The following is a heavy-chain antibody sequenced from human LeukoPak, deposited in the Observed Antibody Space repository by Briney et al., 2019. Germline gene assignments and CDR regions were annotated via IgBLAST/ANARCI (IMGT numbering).Heavy chain of an antibody. D-gene: IGHD1-26*01. J-gene: IGHJ5*02. Sequence: PGGSLRLSCAASGFTFSSYGMHWVRQAPGKGLEWVAFIRYGGSNKYYADSVKGRFTISRDNSKNTLYLQMNSLRGEDTAVYYCSKDGSAEPWNWFDPWGQGTLVTLSS. CDR1: GFTFSSYG. V-gene: IGHV3-30*02. CDR2: IRYGGSNK. CDR3: SKDGSAEPWNWFDP.